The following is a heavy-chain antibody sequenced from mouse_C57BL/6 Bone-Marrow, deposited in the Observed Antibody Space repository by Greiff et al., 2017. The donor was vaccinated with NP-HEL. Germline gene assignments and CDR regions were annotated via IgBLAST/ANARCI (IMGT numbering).Heavy chain of an antibody. V-gene: IGHV5-4*01. J-gene: IGHJ4*01. Sequence: LVESGGGLVKPGGSLKLSCAASGFTFSSYAMSWVRQTPEKRLEWVATISDGGSYTYYPDNVKGRFTISRDNAKNNLYLQMSHLESEDTAMYSCARDDYDVDYAMDYWGQGTSVTVSS. CDR2: ISDGGSYT. D-gene: IGHD2-4*01. CDR3: ARDDYDVDYAMDY. CDR1: GFTFSSYA.